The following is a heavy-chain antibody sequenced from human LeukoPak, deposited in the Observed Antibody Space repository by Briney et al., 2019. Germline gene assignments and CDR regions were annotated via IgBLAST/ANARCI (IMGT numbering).Heavy chain of an antibody. J-gene: IGHJ5*02. Sequence: GGSLRLSCAASGFTFSDYYISWIRQAPGKGLEWVSYISSSGSTIYYADSVKGRFTISRENAKSSLYLKMNSLRAEYTAVYYCARDNGAMNFDPWGQGTLVTVSS. V-gene: IGHV3-11*01. CDR2: ISSSGSTI. D-gene: IGHD1-26*01. CDR1: GFTFSDYY. CDR3: ARDNGAMNFDP.